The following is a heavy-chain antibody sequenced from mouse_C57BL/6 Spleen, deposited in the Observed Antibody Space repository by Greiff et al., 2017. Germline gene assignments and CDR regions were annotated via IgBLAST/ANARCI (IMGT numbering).Heavy chain of an antibody. CDR3: AREGDYDGAWFAY. D-gene: IGHD2-4*01. V-gene: IGHV1-69*01. Sequence: VQLQQPGAELVMPGASVKLSCKASGYTFTSYWMHWVKQRPGQGLEWIGEIDPSDSYTNYNQKFKGKSTLTVDKSSSTAYMQLSSLTSEDSAVYYCAREGDYDGAWFAYWGKGTLVTVSA. CDR2: IDPSDSYT. CDR1: GYTFTSYW. J-gene: IGHJ3*01.